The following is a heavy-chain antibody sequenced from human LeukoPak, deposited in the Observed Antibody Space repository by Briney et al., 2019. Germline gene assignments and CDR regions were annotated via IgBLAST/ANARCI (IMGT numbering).Heavy chain of an antibody. CDR1: GGSISSHY. Sequence: PSETLSLTCTVSGGSISSHYWSWIRQPPGKGLEWIGSIYYSGSTYYNPSLKSRVTISVDTSKNQFSLKLSSVTAADTAVYYCARVSRRYYFDYWGQGTLVTVSS. D-gene: IGHD1-14*01. J-gene: IGHJ4*02. CDR2: IYYSGST. CDR3: ARVSRRYYFDY. V-gene: IGHV4-59*11.